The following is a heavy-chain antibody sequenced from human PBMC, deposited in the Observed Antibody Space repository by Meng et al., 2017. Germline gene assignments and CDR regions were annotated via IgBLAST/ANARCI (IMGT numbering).Heavy chain of an antibody. V-gene: IGHV3-73*02. CDR1: GFTFSGSA. CDR3: SRLETTAFDY. D-gene: IGHD4-17*01. CDR2: IRSKANNYAT. Sequence: VQLVGSGGGLVPPGGSLKLSCAASGFTFSGSAMHWVRQSSGKGLEWVGRIRSKANNYATAYAASVIGRFTISRDDSKNTAYLQMNSLKTEDTAVYYCSRLETTAFDYWGQGILVTVSS. J-gene: IGHJ4*02.